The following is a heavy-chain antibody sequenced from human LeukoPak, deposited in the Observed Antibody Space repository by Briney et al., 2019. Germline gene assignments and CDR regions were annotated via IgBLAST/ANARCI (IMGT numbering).Heavy chain of an antibody. CDR1: GGTFSSYA. V-gene: IGHV1-69*13. D-gene: IGHD3-3*01. Sequence: VASVKVSCKASGGTFSSYAISWVRQAPGQGLEWMEGIIPIFGTANYAQKFQGRVTITADESTSTAYMELSSLRSEDTAVYYCAKEDYDFWSGHANGMDVWGQGTTVTVSS. CDR3: AKEDYDFWSGHANGMDV. CDR2: IIPIFGTA. J-gene: IGHJ6*02.